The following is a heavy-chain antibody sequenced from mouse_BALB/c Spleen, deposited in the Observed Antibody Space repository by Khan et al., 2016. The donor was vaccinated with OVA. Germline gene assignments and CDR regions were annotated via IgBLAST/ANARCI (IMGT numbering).Heavy chain of an antibody. CDR2: ISDGGSYT. V-gene: IGHV5-4*02. CDR1: GFTFSDYY. CDR3: TRGGYGAFDY. D-gene: IGHD2-14*01. J-gene: IGHJ3*01. Sequence: EVELVESGGGLVKPGGSLKLSCAASGFTFSDYYMYWVRQTPEKRLEWVATISDGGSYTYFPDSVEGRFTISRDNAKNNPYLQLSSLKSEDTAMXYCTRGGYGAFDYWGQGTLVTVSA.